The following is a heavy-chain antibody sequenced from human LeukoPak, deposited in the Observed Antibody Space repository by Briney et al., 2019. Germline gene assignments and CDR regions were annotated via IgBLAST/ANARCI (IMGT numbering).Heavy chain of an antibody. V-gene: IGHV5-51*01. CDR1: GYSFTNYW. CDR3: ARRPPYSSSSYYFDY. CDR2: IYPDDSET. J-gene: IGHJ4*02. D-gene: IGHD6-6*01. Sequence: GESLKISCKGSGYSFTNYWIAWVRQMPGKGLEWMGIIYPDDSETRHNPSFQGQVTISADWSISTAYLQWSSLKASDTAMYYCARRPPYSSSSYYFDYWGQGALVTVSS.